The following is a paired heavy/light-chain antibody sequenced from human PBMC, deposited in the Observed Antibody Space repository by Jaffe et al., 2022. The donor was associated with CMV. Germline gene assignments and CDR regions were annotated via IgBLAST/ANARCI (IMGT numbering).Light chain of an antibody. CDR3: ASWDHSLGAL. Sequence: QSVLTQPPSASGTPGQRVTISCSGDISNIGSNYVYWYQQLPGAAPKLLLYNNNQRPSGVPDRFSGSKSGTSASLAIGGLRSEDEADYYCASWDHSLGALFGTGTKVTVL. CDR1: ISNIGSNY. V-gene: IGLV1-47*01. CDR2: NNN. J-gene: IGLJ1*01.
Heavy chain of an antibody. CDR3: AQGGYRSAAHFDY. J-gene: IGHJ4*02. V-gene: IGHV1-2*02. CDR2: LNPNSGDA. Sequence: QVQLVQSRAEVKKPGASVKVSCKASGYRFTGYFIHWVRQAPGQGLQYMGWLNPNSGDANIMHKFQGKVSMTRDTSISTAFLELSRLTSDDTAVYFCAQGGYRSAAHFDYWGQGTLVIVSS. CDR1: GYRFTGYF. D-gene: IGHD3-10*01.